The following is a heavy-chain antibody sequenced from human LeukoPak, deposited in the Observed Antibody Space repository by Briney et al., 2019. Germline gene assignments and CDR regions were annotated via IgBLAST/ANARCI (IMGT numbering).Heavy chain of an antibody. CDR1: GFTFSSYS. V-gene: IGHV3-21*01. D-gene: IGHD3-22*01. CDR2: ISSSSSFI. CDR3: ASTHFPDSSGCYNYFDY. J-gene: IGHJ4*02. Sequence: GGSLRLSCAASGFTFSSYSMNWVRQAPGKGLEWVSSISSSSSFIYHADSVKGRFTISRDNAKNSLYLQMNSLRAEDTAVYYCASTHFPDSSGCYNYFDYWGQGTLVTVSS.